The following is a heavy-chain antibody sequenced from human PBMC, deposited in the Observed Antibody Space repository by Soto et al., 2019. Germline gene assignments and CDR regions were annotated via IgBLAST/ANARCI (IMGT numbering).Heavy chain of an antibody. D-gene: IGHD3-10*01. Sequence: QVQLQESGPGLVKPSETLSLTCTVSGGSVNSGSFHWSWIRQPPGRGLEWIGPSQTGGSSNCNSSPTIRVTISLDPAKIQFSLKLNSVTAADTAMYGCAVYLAGIGGDGDWGQGILVTVSS. CDR2: SQTGGSS. V-gene: IGHV4-61*01. CDR3: AVYLAGIGGDGD. J-gene: IGHJ4*02. CDR1: GGSVNSGSFH.